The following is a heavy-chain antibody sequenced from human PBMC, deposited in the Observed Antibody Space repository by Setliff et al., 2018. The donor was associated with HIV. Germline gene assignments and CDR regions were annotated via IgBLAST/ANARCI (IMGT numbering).Heavy chain of an antibody. V-gene: IGHV1-8*01. CDR2: MNPNTGVA. CDR3: ASGKGVGGVVITDGLDV. Sequence: GASVKVSCKASGHTFSNSDIHWVRRATGQGLEWMGWMNPNTGVAGYALKFQGRVTMTRDTSISTAYMELSSLTSEDTAVYYCASGKGVGGVVITDGLDVWGKGTTVTVS. D-gene: IGHD3-10*01. CDR1: GHTFSNSD. J-gene: IGHJ6*03.